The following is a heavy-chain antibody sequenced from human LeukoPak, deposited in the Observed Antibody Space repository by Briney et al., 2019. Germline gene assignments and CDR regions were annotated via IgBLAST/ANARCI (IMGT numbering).Heavy chain of an antibody. CDR1: VLTFRISY. D-gene: IGHD3-22*01. Sequence: PGGSLRLSCAASVLTFRISYTSWVPEAPGKGLEWGSDIYSGGSTYYSNSVTGRFAISRGNSKNKLYLQMKSLRVEDTARYYCARRGNSGYSVDYCGQGSLVTVSS. J-gene: IGHJ4*02. CDR2: IYSGGST. CDR3: ARRGNSGYSVDY. V-gene: IGHV3-53*01.